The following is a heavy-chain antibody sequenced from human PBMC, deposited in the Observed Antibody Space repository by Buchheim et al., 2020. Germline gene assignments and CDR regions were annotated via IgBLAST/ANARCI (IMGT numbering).Heavy chain of an antibody. CDR2: INGDGTVT. CDR3: AKDGYYDSSGYSFDY. V-gene: IGHV3-74*01. CDR1: GFAFGNYW. Sequence: EVQLLESGGGLVQPGGSLRLSCAASGFAFGNYWMFWVRQTAGKGLALISRINGDGTVTTYADSVKGRFTISRDNSKNTLYLQMNSLRAEDTAVYYCAKDGYYDSSGYSFDYWGQGTL. J-gene: IGHJ4*02. D-gene: IGHD3-22*01.